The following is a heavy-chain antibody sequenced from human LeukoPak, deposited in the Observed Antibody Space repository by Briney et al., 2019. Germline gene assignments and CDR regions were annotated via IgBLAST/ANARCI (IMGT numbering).Heavy chain of an antibody. J-gene: IGHJ4*02. CDR2: ISWNSGSI. CDR3: AKEANLTYYYDSSGFCD. V-gene: IGHV3-9*01. D-gene: IGHD3-22*01. Sequence: QAGGSLRLSCAASGFTFDDYAMHWVRQAPGKGLEWVSGISWNSGSIGYADSVKGRFTISRDNAKNSLYLQMNSLRAEDTALYYCAKEANLTYYYDSSGFCDWGQGTLVTVSS. CDR1: GFTFDDYA.